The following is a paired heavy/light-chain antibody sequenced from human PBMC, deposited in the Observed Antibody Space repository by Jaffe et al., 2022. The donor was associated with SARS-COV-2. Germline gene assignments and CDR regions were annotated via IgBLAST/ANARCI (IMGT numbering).Heavy chain of an antibody. V-gene: IGHV3-30*18. D-gene: IGHD5-12*01. CDR3: ANNGFGYSNEF. J-gene: IGHJ4*02. Sequence: QVQLVESGGGVVQPGRSLRLSCAASGFSFRSYGMHWVRQAPGKGLEWVAVQSYDGSEKYYADSVKGRFTISRDNSKNTLYLQMDSLRADDTAVYYCANNGFGYSNEFWGQGTLVTVSS. CDR2: QSYDGSEK. CDR1: GFSFRSYG.
Light chain of an antibody. CDR2: EVS. Sequence: QSALTQPPSASGSPGQSVTISCTGTSSDVGGYNYVSWYQQHPGKAPKLLIYEVSKRPSGVPHRFSGSKSGNTASLTVSGLQAEDEADYYCSSYAGSNINCVFGTGTKVSVL. CDR3: SSYAGSNINCV. CDR1: SSDVGGYNY. J-gene: IGLJ1*01. V-gene: IGLV2-8*01.